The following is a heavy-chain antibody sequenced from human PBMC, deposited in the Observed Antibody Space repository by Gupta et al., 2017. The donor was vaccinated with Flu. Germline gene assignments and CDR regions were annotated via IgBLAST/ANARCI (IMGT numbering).Heavy chain of an antibody. Sequence: EVQLVESGGGLVQPGGSLRLSCAASGFTLTSYDMSWVRQAPGRGLEWVSFISSRAVTYYGDPVRGRFTISRDSANNSLYLQMSSLRDEDTAIYYCATGHWAKWGQGTLVTVSS. D-gene: IGHD3-16*01. V-gene: IGHV3-48*03. J-gene: IGHJ4*02. CDR1: GFTLTSYD. CDR3: ATGHWAK. CDR2: ISSRAVT.